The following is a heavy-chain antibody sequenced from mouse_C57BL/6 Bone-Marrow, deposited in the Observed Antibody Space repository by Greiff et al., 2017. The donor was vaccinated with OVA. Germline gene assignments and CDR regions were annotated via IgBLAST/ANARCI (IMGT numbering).Heavy chain of an antibody. Sequence: EVQLVESGGGLVKPGGSLKLSCAASGFTFSSYAMSWVRQTPEKRLEWVATISDGGSYTYYPDNVKGRFPISRDNATNNLYLQMSHLKSEDTAMYYCASHYDYDGAWFAYWGQGTLVTVSA. J-gene: IGHJ3*01. CDR2: ISDGGSYT. CDR3: ASHYDYDGAWFAY. CDR1: GFTFSSYA. V-gene: IGHV5-4*01. D-gene: IGHD2-4*01.